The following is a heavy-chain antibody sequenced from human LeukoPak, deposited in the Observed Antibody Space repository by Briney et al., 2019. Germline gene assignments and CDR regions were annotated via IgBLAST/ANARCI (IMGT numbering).Heavy chain of an antibody. CDR2: ISGSGVGT. CDR3: ARRNFFDY. J-gene: IGHJ4*02. CDR1: GFIFSSYA. V-gene: IGHV3-23*01. Sequence: GGSLRLSCAASGFIFSSYAVTWVRQAPGKGPEWVSAISGSGVGTYYADSVKGRFTISRDNSNNTLYLQMNSLRAEDTALYYCARRNFFDYWGQGTLVTVSS.